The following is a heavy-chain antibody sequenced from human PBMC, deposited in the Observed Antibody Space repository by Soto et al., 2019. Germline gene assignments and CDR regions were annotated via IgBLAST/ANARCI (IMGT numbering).Heavy chain of an antibody. CDR3: ARGEEYCSGGSFATCWFDP. CDR1: GGSISSYY. D-gene: IGHD2-15*01. CDR2: IYYSGST. V-gene: IGHV4-59*01. J-gene: IGHJ5*02. Sequence: QVQLQESGPGLVKPSETLSLTCTVSGGSISSYYWSWIRQPPGKGLEWIGYIYYSGSTNYNPSLKSRVTISVDTSKNQFSLKLSSVTAADTAVYYCARGEEYCSGGSFATCWFDPWGQGTLVTVSS.